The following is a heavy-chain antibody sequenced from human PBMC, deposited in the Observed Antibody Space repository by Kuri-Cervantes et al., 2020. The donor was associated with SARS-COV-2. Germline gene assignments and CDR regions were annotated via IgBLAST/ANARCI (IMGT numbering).Heavy chain of an antibody. J-gene: IGHJ3*02. CDR2: FDPEDGET. CDR1: GYTLTELS. Sequence: ASVKVSCKVSGYTLTELSMHWVRQAPGKGLEWMGGFDPEDGETIYAQKFQGRVTITEDTSTDTAHMELSSLRSEDTAVYYCATGVPTRLFGEELKNDAFDIWGQGTMVTVSS. D-gene: IGHD3-10*01. CDR3: ATGVPTRLFGEELKNDAFDI. V-gene: IGHV1-24*01.